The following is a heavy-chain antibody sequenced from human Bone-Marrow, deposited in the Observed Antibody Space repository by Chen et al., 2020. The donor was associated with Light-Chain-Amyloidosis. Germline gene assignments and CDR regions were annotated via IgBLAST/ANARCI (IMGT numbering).Heavy chain of an antibody. D-gene: IGHD3-10*01. CDR1: GYTFTNYA. Sequence: QVQLVQSGAEVKKPGASVKVSCKASGYTFTNYALHWVRQAPGQRLEWMGWINDGNGNTKYSQKFQGRVTITRDTSASIAYMELSSLRSEDTAVYYCARDRFYGSGSYYIFDYWGQGTLVTVSS. CDR2: INDGNGNT. J-gene: IGHJ4*02. CDR3: ARDRFYGSGSYYIFDY. V-gene: IGHV1-3*01.